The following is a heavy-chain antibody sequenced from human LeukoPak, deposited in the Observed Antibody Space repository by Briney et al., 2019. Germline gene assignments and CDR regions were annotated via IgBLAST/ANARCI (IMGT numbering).Heavy chain of an antibody. CDR3: AREPPYCSSTSCYYYYGMDV. D-gene: IGHD2-2*01. Sequence: GASVKVSCKASGYTFTSYDINWVRQATGQGLEWMGIINPSGGSTSYAQKFQGRVTMTRDTSTSTVYMELSSLRSEDTAVYYCAREPPYCSSTSCYYYYGMDVWGQGTTVTVSS. CDR1: GYTFTSYD. CDR2: INPSGGST. J-gene: IGHJ6*02. V-gene: IGHV1-46*01.